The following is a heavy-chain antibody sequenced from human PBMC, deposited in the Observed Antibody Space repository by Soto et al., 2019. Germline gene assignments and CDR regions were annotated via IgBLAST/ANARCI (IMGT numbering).Heavy chain of an antibody. D-gene: IGHD3-9*01. CDR1: GFTCSNYA. V-gene: IGHV3-23*01. Sequence: EVQLLESGGGLVQPGGSLRLSCSASGFTCSNYAMRWVRQPPGKGLQWVSFISGSGTTTYSADSVKGRFTISRDNSKNTLYLQMPRLKAEDTVVDDCAKDFEFDFCYWCQGTLVTVAS. CDR2: ISGSGTTT. CDR3: AKDFEFDFCY. J-gene: IGHJ4*02.